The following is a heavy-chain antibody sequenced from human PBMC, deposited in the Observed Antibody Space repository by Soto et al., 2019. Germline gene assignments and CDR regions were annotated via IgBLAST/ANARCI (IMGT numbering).Heavy chain of an antibody. CDR3: ARGGGVLALGHP. V-gene: IGHV4-4*07. CDR2: ISTSGNT. CDR1: GASMRNSY. Sequence: SETLSLTCSVSGASMRNSYWTWIRPSAGKGLEWIGCISTSGNTNYNPSLNSRLTMSVDTPKNQVSLKLTSVSAADTVVYYWARGGGVLALGHPWGQGTLGTGSS. D-gene: IGHD3-16*01. J-gene: IGHJ5*02.